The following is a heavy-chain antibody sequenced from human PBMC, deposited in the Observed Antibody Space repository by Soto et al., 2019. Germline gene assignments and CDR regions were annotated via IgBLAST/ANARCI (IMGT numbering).Heavy chain of an antibody. CDR3: AKGFGSPSFNWFDP. V-gene: IGHV3-30*18. D-gene: IGHD2-15*01. J-gene: IGHJ5*02. CDR2: ISYDGSNK. CDR1: GFTFSSYG. Sequence: GGSLRLSCAASGFTFSSYGMHWVRQAPGKGLEWVAVISYDGSNKYYADSVKGRFTISRDNSKNTLYLQMNSLRAEDTAVYYCAKGFGSPSFNWFDPWGQGTLVTVSS.